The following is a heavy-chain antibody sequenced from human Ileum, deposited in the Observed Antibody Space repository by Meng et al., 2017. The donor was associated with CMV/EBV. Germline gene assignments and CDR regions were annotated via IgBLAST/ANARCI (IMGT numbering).Heavy chain of an antibody. Sequence: VWRRESGPGMVKPSETLSLTCRVCGGSIGSYYWSWIRQPAGKGLEWIGRIYTSGSSNYNSSLKSRVTMSVDTSKNQFSMKLNSVTAADTAVYYCAREGPTDWGRALDYWGQGTLVTVSS. CDR3: AREGPTDWGRALDY. CDR1: GGSIGSYY. D-gene: IGHD7-27*01. J-gene: IGHJ4*02. CDR2: IYTSGSS. V-gene: IGHV4-4*07.